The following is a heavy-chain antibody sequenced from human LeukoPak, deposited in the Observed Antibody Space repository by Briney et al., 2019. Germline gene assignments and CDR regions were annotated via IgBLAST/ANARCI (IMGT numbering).Heavy chain of an antibody. D-gene: IGHD4-11*01. V-gene: IGHV4-34*01. CDR2: INHSGST. CDR1: GGSFSGYY. Sequence: PSETLSLTCAVYGGSFSGYYWSWIRQPPGKGLEWIGEINHSGSTNYNPSLKRRVTISVDTSKNQFSLKLSSVTAADTAVYYCGKGYGNYPQRFDPGGQGTLVTVS. J-gene: IGHJ5*02. CDR3: GKGYGNYPQRFDP.